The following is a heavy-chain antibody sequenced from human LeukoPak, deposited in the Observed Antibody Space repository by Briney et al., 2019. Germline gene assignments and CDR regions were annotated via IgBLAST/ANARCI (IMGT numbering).Heavy chain of an antibody. CDR3: AREAPSSSWTSFDY. CDR1: GFTFSSYA. CDR2: ISYDGSNK. J-gene: IGHJ4*02. V-gene: IGHV3-30*04. D-gene: IGHD6-13*01. Sequence: PGGSLRLSCAASGFTFSSYAMHWVRQAPGKGLEWVAVISYDGSNKYYADSVKGRFTISRDNSKNTLYLQMNSLRAEDTAVYYCAREAPSSSWTSFDYWGQGTLVTVSS.